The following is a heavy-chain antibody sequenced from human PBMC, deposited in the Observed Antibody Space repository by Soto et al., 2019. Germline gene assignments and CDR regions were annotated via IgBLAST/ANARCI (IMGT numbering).Heavy chain of an antibody. CDR1: GDSISSRNW. CDR2: IHHSGST. D-gene: IGHD2-8*01. CDR3: ARRKLEMMYVGWFDP. J-gene: IGHJ5*02. V-gene: IGHV4-4*02. Sequence: QVQLQESGPGLVKPSETRSLTCAVSGDSISSRNWWSWVRQTPGKGLEYIGEIHHSGSTNYNPSLKSRVTMSVDKSKNQFSLNLNSVTAADTASYYCARRKLEMMYVGWFDPWGQGTLVTVSS.